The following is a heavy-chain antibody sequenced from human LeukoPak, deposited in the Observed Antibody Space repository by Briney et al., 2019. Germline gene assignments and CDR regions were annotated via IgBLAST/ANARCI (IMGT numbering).Heavy chain of an antibody. V-gene: IGHV3-7*01. Sequence: GGSLRLSCTTSGFPFGDYAMSWVRQAPGKGLEWVGNIKEDGSEKYYVDSVKGRFTISRDNANNLLYLQMNSLRGEDTAVYYCGTCPPDKYDGDHADYWGRGSLVTVSS. CDR2: IKEDGSEK. CDR1: GFPFGDYA. D-gene: IGHD3-3*01. CDR3: GTCPPDKYDGDHADY. J-gene: IGHJ4*02.